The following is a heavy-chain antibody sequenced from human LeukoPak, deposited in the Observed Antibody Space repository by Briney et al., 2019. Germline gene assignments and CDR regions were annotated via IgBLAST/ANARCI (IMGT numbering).Heavy chain of an antibody. D-gene: IGHD6-13*01. CDR1: GGTFSSYA. V-gene: IGHV1-69*13. CDR3: ARGTGYSSSWPPH. Sequence: GASVKVSCKASGGTFSSYAISWVRQAPGQGLEWMGGIIPIFGTANYAQKFQGRVTITADESTSTAYMELSSLKAEDTAVYYCARGTGYSSSWPPHWGQGTLVTVSS. J-gene: IGHJ4*02. CDR2: IIPIFGTA.